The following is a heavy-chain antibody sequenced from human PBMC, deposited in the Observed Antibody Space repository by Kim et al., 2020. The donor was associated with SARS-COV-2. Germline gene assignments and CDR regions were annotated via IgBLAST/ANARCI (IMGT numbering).Heavy chain of an antibody. V-gene: IGHV4-39*01. J-gene: IGHJ4*02. Sequence: SETLSLTCTVSGGSISSSSYYWGWIRQPPGKGLEWIGSIYYSGSTYYNPSLKSRVTISVDTSKNQFSLKLSSVTAADTAGYYCARHSSPWLVKLYYFDYWGQGTMVTVSS. CDR2: IYYSGST. D-gene: IGHD2-15*01. CDR3: ARHSSPWLVKLYYFDY. CDR1: GGSISSSSYY.